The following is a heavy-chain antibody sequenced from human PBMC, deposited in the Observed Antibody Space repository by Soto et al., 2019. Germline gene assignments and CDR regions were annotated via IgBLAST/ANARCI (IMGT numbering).Heavy chain of an antibody. J-gene: IGHJ4*02. Sequence: PGGSLRLSCAASGFTFSSYWMSWVRQAPGKGLEWVANIKQDGSEKYYVDSVKGRFTISRDNAQNSLYLQMTSLRAEDTAVYYCARGTYRSKTDFDYWGQGTLVTVSS. CDR1: GFTFSSYW. CDR3: ARGTYRSKTDFDY. D-gene: IGHD6-13*01. CDR2: IKQDGSEK. V-gene: IGHV3-7*03.